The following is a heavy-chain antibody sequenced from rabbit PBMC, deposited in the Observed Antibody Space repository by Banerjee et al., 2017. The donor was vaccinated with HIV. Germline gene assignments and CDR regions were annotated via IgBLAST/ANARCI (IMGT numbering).Heavy chain of an antibody. CDR3: ARGDDGEPSDGNALSL. Sequence: QEQLEESGGDLVQPEGSLTLTCTASGFSFSNKYVMCWGRQAPGKGLEWIACINTSSGNTVYATWAKGRFTIYNTSSTTVTLQMTILTAADTATYFCARGDDGEPSDGNALSLWGPGTLVTVS. CDR2: INTSSGNT. J-gene: IGHJ4*01. D-gene: IGHD6-1*01. V-gene: IGHV1S45*01. CDR1: GFSFSNKYV.